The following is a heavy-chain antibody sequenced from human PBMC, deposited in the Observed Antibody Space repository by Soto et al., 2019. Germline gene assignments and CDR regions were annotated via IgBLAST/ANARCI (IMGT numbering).Heavy chain of an antibody. V-gene: IGHV4-39*01. D-gene: IGHD5-18*01. CDR2: IYYSGST. J-gene: IGHJ6*02. CDR1: GGSISSSSYY. Sequence: PSETVSLTCTVSGGSISSSSYYWGWIRQPPGKGLEWIGSIYYSGSTYYNPSLKSRVTISVDTSKNQFSLKLSSVTAADTAVYYCASLYSYGAYYYYGMDVWGQGTTVTVSS. CDR3: ASLYSYGAYYYYGMDV.